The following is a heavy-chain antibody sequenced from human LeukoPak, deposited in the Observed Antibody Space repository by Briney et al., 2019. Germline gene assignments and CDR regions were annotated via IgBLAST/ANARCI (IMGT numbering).Heavy chain of an antibody. Sequence: GGSLRLSCAASGFTFSSYGMHWVRQAPGKGLEWVAFIHYDGSNKYYADSVKGRFTISRDNSKNTLYLQMNSLRAEDTAVYYCAPNYNWFDPWGQGTLVTVSS. CDR3: APNYNWFDP. V-gene: IGHV3-30*02. CDR2: IHYDGSNK. J-gene: IGHJ5*02. CDR1: GFTFSSYG.